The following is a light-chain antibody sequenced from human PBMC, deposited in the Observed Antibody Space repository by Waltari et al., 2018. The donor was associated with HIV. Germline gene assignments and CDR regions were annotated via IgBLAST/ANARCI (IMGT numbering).Light chain of an antibody. CDR1: QSVLYSSNNKNY. V-gene: IGKV4-1*01. Sequence: DIVMTQSPDSLAFALGARATINCKSSQSVLYSSNNKNYLAWYQQKPGQPPKLLIYWASARESGVPGRFSGSGSGTDFTLTISSLQAEDVAVYYCQQYYTTPLTFGGGTKVEIK. CDR2: WAS. CDR3: QQYYTTPLT. J-gene: IGKJ4*01.